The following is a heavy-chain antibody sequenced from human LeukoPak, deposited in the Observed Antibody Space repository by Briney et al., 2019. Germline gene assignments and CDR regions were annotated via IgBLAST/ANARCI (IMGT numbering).Heavy chain of an antibody. Sequence: SETLSLTCTVSGRSIGSSSYYWGWIRQPPGKGLEWIVEMNHRGSTNYNPSLKSRVTISVDTSKNQFSLKLSSVTAADTAVYYCARVSRFCAAAGTSCVRKYFQHWGQGTLVTVSS. J-gene: IGHJ1*01. CDR3: ARVSRFCAAAGTSCVRKYFQH. D-gene: IGHD6-13*01. CDR1: GRSIGSSSYY. V-gene: IGHV4-39*07. CDR2: MNHRGST.